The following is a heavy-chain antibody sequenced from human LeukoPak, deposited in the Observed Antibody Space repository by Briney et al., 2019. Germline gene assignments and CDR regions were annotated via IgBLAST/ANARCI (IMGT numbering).Heavy chain of an antibody. CDR3: ARDGRNYYDRSGYYSALAY. CDR2: ISYDGSNK. Sequence: PGGSLRLSCAASGFTFNSYAMHWVRQAPGRGLEWGAVISYDGSNKYYADSVKGRFTISRDNSKNTLYLQMNSLRADDTAVYYCARDGRNYYDRSGYYSALAYWGQGTLVTVSS. J-gene: IGHJ4*02. V-gene: IGHV3-30-3*01. D-gene: IGHD3-22*01. CDR1: GFTFNSYA.